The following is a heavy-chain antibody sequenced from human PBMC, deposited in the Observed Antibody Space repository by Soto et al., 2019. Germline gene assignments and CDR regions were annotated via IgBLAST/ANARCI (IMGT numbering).Heavy chain of an antibody. V-gene: IGHV1-8*01. D-gene: IGHD6-19*01. CDR3: AREPISAVAGTFFFDY. Sequence: GASVKVSCKASGYTFTSYDINWVRQATGQGLEWMGWMNPNSGNTGYAQKFQGRVTMTRNTSISTAYMELSSLRSEDTAVYYCAREPISAVAGTFFFDYWGQGTLVTVSS. CDR1: GYTFTSYD. CDR2: MNPNSGNT. J-gene: IGHJ4*02.